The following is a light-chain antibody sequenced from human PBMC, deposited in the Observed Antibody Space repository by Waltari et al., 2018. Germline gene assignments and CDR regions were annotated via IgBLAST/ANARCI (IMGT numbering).Light chain of an antibody. Sequence: EIVLTHSPGTLSLSQGERATLSCRASQTFSSSYVAWDQQKPGQAPRLLIYGSSTRAAGCPVRFSGSGSGTDFTLTISRLEPEDFAGYYCQHYGTSPPLTFGGGTKVEIK. CDR2: GSS. J-gene: IGKJ4*01. CDR3: QHYGTSPPLT. CDR1: QTFSSSY. V-gene: IGKV3-20*01.